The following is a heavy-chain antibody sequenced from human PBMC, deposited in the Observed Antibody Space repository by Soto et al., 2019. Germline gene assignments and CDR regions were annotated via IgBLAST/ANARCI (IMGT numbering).Heavy chain of an antibody. CDR1: GFTFSSYA. CDR2: ISYDGSNK. CDR3: ARGEVWFEELLPTPDVMDF. D-gene: IGHD3-10*01. Sequence: PGGSLRLSCAASGFTFSSYAMHWVRQAPGKGLEWVAVISYDGSNKYYADSVKGRFTISRDNSKNTLYLQMNSLRAEDTAVYYCARGEVWFEELLPTPDVMDFWSQGTTVTVSS. V-gene: IGHV3-30-3*01. J-gene: IGHJ6*02.